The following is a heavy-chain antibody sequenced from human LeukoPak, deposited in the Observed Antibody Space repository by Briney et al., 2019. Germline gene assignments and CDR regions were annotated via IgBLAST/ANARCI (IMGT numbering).Heavy chain of an antibody. J-gene: IGHJ3*02. D-gene: IGHD6-25*01. Sequence: ASVTVSFTASAYTYTDYYIHWMRHAQGQGSEWKGWINPQSGGTRHASKYQGSVTISSYASINTAFIELRSLSSDDTAFFYCARVNRLYERTYPCGYDIWGQGTRVTVSS. CDR2: INPQSGGT. CDR1: AYTYTDYY. V-gene: IGHV1-2*02. CDR3: ARVNRLYERTYPCGYDI.